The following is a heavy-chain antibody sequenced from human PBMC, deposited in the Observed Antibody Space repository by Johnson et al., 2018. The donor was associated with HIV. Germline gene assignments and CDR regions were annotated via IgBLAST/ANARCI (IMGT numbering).Heavy chain of an antibody. CDR2: ISYDGSNK. D-gene: IGHD3-16*01. CDR1: GFTFSSYA. Sequence: QVQLVESGGGVVQPGRSLRLSCAASGFTFSSYAMHWARQAPGKGLEWVAVISYDGSNKYYADSVKGRFIISRDNSKNTLYLQMNSLRAEDTAVYYCARGGKRVMAAFDIWGQGTMVTVSS. V-gene: IGHV3-30-3*01. CDR3: ARGGKRVMAAFDI. J-gene: IGHJ3*02.